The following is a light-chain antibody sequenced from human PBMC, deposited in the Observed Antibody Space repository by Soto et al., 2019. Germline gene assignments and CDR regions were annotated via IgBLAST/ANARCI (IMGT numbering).Light chain of an antibody. J-gene: IGLJ3*02. Sequence: QSVLTQPPSVSGAPGQRVTISCTGRSSNIGAGYDVHWYQQLPGTAPKLLIYGNSNRPSVVPDRFSGSKSGTSASLAITGLQAEDEADYDCQSYDSSLSGWVFGGGTKLTVL. CDR3: QSYDSSLSGWV. V-gene: IGLV1-40*01. CDR1: SSNIGAGYD. CDR2: GNS.